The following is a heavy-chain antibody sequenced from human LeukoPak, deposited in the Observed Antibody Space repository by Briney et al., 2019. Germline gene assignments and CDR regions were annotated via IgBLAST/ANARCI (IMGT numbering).Heavy chain of an antibody. D-gene: IGHD5-18*01. J-gene: IGHJ4*02. Sequence: GASVKVSCKASGYTLTQHSMNWVRQAPGQGLEWLAIISPSGGSTTYAQKFQGRVTMTRDTSRSTVYMELSSLRSEDTAVYYCARGGGYSPRQQFDYWGQGTLVTVSS. CDR3: ARGGGYSPRQQFDY. V-gene: IGHV1-46*01. CDR2: ISPSGGST. CDR1: GYTLTQHS.